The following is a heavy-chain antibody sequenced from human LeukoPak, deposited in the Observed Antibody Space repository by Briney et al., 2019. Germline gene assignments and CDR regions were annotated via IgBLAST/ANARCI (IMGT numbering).Heavy chain of an antibody. Sequence: GASVKVSCKASGYTFTGYYMHWVRQAPGQGLEWMGWINPNSGGTNYAQKFQGRVTMTRDTSISTAYMELSRLRSEDTAVYYCARDRVTMVRGVTRNWFDPWGQGTLVTVSS. J-gene: IGHJ5*02. CDR2: INPNSGGT. D-gene: IGHD3-10*01. CDR3: ARDRVTMVRGVTRNWFDP. V-gene: IGHV1-2*02. CDR1: GYTFTGYY.